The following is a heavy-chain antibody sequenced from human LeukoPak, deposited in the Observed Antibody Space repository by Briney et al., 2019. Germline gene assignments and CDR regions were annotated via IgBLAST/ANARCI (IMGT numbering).Heavy chain of an antibody. V-gene: IGHV4-34*01. J-gene: IGHJ4*02. CDR3: ARRGGSGRSFDF. D-gene: IGHD3-10*01. CDR2: INHSGST. CDR1: GGSFSGYY. Sequence: PSETLSLTCAVYGGSFSGYYWSWIRQPPGKGLEWIGEINHSGSTNYNPSLKSRVTISVDTSKNQFSLKLSSITAADTAVYYCARRGGSGRSFDFWGQGTLVTVSS.